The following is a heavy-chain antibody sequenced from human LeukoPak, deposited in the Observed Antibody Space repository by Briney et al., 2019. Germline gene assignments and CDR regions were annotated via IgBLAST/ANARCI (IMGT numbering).Heavy chain of an antibody. CDR1: GGTFSSYA. D-gene: IGHD1-26*01. CDR3: ARDRSPGINAFDI. Sequence: SVKVSCKASGGTFSSYAISWVRQALGQGLEWMGGIIPIFGTANYAQKFQGRVTITTDESTSTAYMELSSLRSEDTAVYYCARDRSPGINAFDIWGQGTMVTVSS. V-gene: IGHV1-69*05. CDR2: IIPIFGTA. J-gene: IGHJ3*02.